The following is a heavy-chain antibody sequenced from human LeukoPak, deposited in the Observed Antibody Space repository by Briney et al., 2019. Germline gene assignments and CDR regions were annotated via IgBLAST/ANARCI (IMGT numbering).Heavy chain of an antibody. V-gene: IGHV3-9*01. D-gene: IGHD5-18*01. CDR3: AKDIRSGNTYGYRAFDI. Sequence: QAGRSLRLSCAASGFTFDDYAMHWVRQAPGKGLEWVSGISWNSGSIGYADSVKGRFTISRDNAKNSLYLQMNSLRAEDTALYYCAKDIRSGNTYGYRAFDIWGQGTMVTVSS. J-gene: IGHJ3*02. CDR2: ISWNSGSI. CDR1: GFTFDDYA.